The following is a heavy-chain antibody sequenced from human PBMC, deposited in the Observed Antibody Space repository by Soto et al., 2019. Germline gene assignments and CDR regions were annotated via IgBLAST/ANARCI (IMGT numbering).Heavy chain of an antibody. CDR1: GGSISSYY. J-gene: IGHJ4*02. V-gene: IGHV4-4*07. CDR2: IYTSGST. D-gene: IGHD1-20*01. Sequence: PAETLSLTCTVSGGSISSYYWIWIRQPAGKGLERIVRIYTSGSTNYNPSLKSRVTMSVDTSKNQFSLKLSSVTAADTAVYYCAITFRYSDYWGQGTLVTVSS. CDR3: AITFRYSDY.